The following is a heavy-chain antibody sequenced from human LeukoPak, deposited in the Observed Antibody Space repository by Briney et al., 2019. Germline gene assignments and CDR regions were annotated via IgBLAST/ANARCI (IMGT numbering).Heavy chain of an antibody. CDR3: ARDGGSKGVYYY. D-gene: IGHD2-8*01. V-gene: IGHV3-48*01. Sequence: PGGSLRLSCAASGFTFSSYGMHWVRQAPGKGLEWVAFMGGSSSTMYYADSVKGRFIISRDNANNSLYLQMNSLRAEDTAVYYCARDGGSKGVYYYWGQGILVTVSS. CDR1: GFTFSSYG. J-gene: IGHJ4*02. CDR2: MGGSSSTM.